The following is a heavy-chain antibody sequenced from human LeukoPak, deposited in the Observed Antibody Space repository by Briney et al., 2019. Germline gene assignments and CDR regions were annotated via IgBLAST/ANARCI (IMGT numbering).Heavy chain of an antibody. J-gene: IGHJ4*02. CDR2: ISYDGRNK. CDR1: GFTFRSFG. D-gene: IGHD5-18*01. V-gene: IGHV3-30*03. Sequence: PGGSLRLSCAASGFTFRSFGMHWVRQAPGKGLEWVAVISYDGRNKYYADSVKGRFIISRDNSKNTVFLQINSLRPEDTAVYYCASTRYGYLRYYFDYWGQGTLVTDSS. CDR3: ASTRYGYLRYYFDY.